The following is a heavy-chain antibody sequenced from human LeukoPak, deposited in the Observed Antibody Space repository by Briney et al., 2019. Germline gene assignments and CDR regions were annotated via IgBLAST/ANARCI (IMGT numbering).Heavy chain of an antibody. CDR3: AKALLEWLLFTAFDI. CDR2: ISGSGGST. J-gene: IGHJ3*02. D-gene: IGHD3-3*01. CDR1: GFTFSSYA. V-gene: IGHV3-23*01. Sequence: GGSLRLSCAASGFTFSSYAMSWVRQAPGRGLEWVSAISGSGGSTYYADSVKGRFTISRDNSKNTLYLQMNSLRAEDTAVYYCAKALLEWLLFTAFDIWGQGTMVTVSS.